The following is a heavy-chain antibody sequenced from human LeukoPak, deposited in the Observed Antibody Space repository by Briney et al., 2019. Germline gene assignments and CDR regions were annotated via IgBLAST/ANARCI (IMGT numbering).Heavy chain of an antibody. CDR1: GYTFTSYD. J-gene: IGHJ6*02. V-gene: IGHV1-8*01. Sequence: ASVKVSCKASGYTFTSYDINWVRQATGQGLEWMGWMNPNSGNTGYAQKFQGRVTMTRDTSISTAYMELSSLRSEDTAVYYCARILDDSSGWYWDYYYGMDVWGQGTTVTVSS. CDR3: ARILDDSSGWYWDYYYGMDV. CDR2: MNPNSGNT. D-gene: IGHD6-19*01.